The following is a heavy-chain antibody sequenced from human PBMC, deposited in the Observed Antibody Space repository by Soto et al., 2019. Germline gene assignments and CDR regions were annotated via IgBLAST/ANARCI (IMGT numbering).Heavy chain of an antibody. V-gene: IGHV3-48*01. J-gene: IGHJ6*03. CDR2: ISSGSSTI. CDR1: GFTFSSHS. D-gene: IGHD2-2*01. CDR3: TRSAYMDV. Sequence: GGSLRLSCAASGFTFSSHSRNWVRQAPGKGLEWVSYISSGSSTIYYADSVKGRFTISRDNAKNSLYLQMDSLRAEDTAVYYATRSAYMDVWGTGTTVTVSS.